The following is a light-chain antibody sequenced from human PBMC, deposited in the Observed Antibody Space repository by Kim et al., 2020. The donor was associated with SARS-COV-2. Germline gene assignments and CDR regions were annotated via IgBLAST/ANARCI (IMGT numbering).Light chain of an antibody. CDR1: GLRSYY. CDR2: GKN. CDR3: NSRDSNDNVV. J-gene: IGLJ2*01. V-gene: IGLV3-19*01. Sequence: VALGQTVRLTCQGDGLRSYYATWYQQKPGQAPILVIYGKNNRPSVIPDRFSGSSSGNTASLTLTGTQAGDEADYYCNSRDSNDNVVFGGGTQLTVL.